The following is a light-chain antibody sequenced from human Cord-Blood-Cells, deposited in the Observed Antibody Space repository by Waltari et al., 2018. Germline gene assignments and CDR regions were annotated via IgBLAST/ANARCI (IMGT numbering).Light chain of an antibody. CDR2: EGS. Sequence: QSALTQPASVSGSPGQSITISCTGTSSDVGSYNLVSWYQQPPAKAPKLMIYEGSKRTAGVSNRFSGYKSCNAAFLTICGLQAEDEADYYCCSYAGSSTWLFGGGTKLTVL. V-gene: IGLV2-23*01. CDR3: CSYAGSSTWL. CDR1: SSDVGSYNL. J-gene: IGLJ3*02.